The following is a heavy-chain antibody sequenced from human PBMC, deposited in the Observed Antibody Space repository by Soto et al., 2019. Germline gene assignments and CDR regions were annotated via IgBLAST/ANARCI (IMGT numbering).Heavy chain of an antibody. D-gene: IGHD3-10*01. CDR3: ARDLDASGSYYTAY. CDR1: GYTFSSIG. J-gene: IGHJ4*02. CDR2: ISPYKGNT. Sequence: QIQLVQSGAEVKKPGASVKVSCKASGYTFSSIGISWVRQAPGQGLEWMGWISPYKGNTHYAQGLQGRVTMTTDTFTSTAYMELRSLRSDDTAVYYCARDLDASGSYYTAYWGQGTLVTVSS. V-gene: IGHV1-18*01.